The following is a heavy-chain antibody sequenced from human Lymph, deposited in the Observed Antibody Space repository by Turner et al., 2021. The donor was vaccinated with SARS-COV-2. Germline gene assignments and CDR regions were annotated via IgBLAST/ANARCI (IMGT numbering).Heavy chain of an antibody. CDR1: GFTFSSHG. CDR3: AREGDALAGGMDV. Sequence: QVQLVEPGGGVVAPGRSLRLSCAASGFTFSSHGMHWVRQAPGKGLEWVAVIWYDGSNKYYADSVKGRFTISRDNSKNTLYLQMNSLRAEDTAVYYCAREGDALAGGMDVWGQGTTVTVS. CDR2: IWYDGSNK. V-gene: IGHV3-33*01. D-gene: IGHD2-15*01. J-gene: IGHJ6*02.